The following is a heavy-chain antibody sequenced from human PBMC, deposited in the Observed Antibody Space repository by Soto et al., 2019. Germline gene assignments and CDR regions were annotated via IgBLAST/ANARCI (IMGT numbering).Heavy chain of an antibody. V-gene: IGHV4-39*01. CDR1: GGSISSFTYY. J-gene: IGHJ5*02. CDR3: SRREPFYCSPGWFDP. D-gene: IGHD2-21*01. CDR2: VYYNENT. Sequence: PSETLSLTCSVSGGSISSFTYYWGWIRQPPGKGLEWIGTVYYNENTYYNPSLKSRVTITVDTAKNQFSLSLRSVTAADTAMYFLSRREPFYCSPGWFDPWGPGTLVTVSS.